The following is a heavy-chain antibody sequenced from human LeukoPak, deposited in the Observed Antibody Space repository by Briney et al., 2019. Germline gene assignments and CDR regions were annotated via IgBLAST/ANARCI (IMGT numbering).Heavy chain of an antibody. J-gene: IGHJ6*03. V-gene: IGHV4-34*01. CDR1: GGSFSGYY. D-gene: IGHD3-10*01. CDR3: ARHLTVRAKYYYYYMDV. CDR2: INHSGST. Sequence: PSETLSLTCAVYGGSFSGYYWSWIRQPPGKGLEWIGEINHSGSTNYNPSLKSRVTISVDTSKNQFSLKLSSVTAADTAVYYCARHLTVRAKYYYYYMDVWGKGTTVTISS.